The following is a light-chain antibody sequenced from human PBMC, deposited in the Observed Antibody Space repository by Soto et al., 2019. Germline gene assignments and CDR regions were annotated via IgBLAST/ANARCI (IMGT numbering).Light chain of an antibody. J-gene: IGKJ4*01. Sequence: ELVVTQSPATLSVSPGERATLSCRASQSVGNNFAWYQQKPGQAPRLLIFATSTRATGVPARFSGSGSGTEFTLTISSLQSEDFAVYYCQQYCDWPLTFGGGAKVEIE. CDR1: QSVGNN. V-gene: IGKV3-15*01. CDR2: ATS. CDR3: QQYCDWPLT.